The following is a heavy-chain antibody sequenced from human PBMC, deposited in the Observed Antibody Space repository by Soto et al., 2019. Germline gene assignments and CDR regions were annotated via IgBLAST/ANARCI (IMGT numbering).Heavy chain of an antibody. CDR1: GLTFGSHG. D-gene: IGHD3-16*01. Sequence: GGSLRLSCVGSGLTFGSHGMHWVRQAPGKGLEWVAVVWYDGSKSYYTDSVKGRFTISRDNSKNTLYLQMDSLRAEDTAMYYCARLTYHYDTSEAFDRWGQGTMVTVSS. V-gene: IGHV3-33*01. CDR3: ARLTYHYDTSEAFDR. CDR2: VWYDGSKS. J-gene: IGHJ3*02.